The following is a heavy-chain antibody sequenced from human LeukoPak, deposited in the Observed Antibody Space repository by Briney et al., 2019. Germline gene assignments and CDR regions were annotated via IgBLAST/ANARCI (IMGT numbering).Heavy chain of an antibody. Sequence: AGGSLRLSCAASGFTFSSYAMHWVRQAPGKGLEWVAVISYDGSNKYYADSVKGRFTISRDNSKNTLYLQMNSLRAEDTAVYYCAKDGVWGSYRFSYFDYWGQGTLVTVSS. J-gene: IGHJ4*02. CDR3: AKDGVWGSYRFSYFDY. CDR2: ISYDGSNK. D-gene: IGHD3-16*02. V-gene: IGHV3-30*04. CDR1: GFTFSSYA.